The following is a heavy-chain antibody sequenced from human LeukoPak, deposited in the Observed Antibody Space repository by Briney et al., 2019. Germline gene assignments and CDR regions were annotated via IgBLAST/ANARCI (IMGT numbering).Heavy chain of an antibody. CDR2: IYPGESDT. D-gene: IGHD7-27*01. Sequence: XPXPXXGLEWMGIIYPGESDTRYSPSFQGQVPISADKSISTAYLQWSSLKASDTAMYYCARHLGYYYYYMDVWGKGTT. V-gene: IGHV5-51*01. CDR3: ARHLGYYYYYMDV. J-gene: IGHJ6*03.